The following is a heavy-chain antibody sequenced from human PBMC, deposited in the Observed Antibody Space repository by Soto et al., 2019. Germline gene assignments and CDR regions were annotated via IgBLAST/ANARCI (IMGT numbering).Heavy chain of an antibody. V-gene: IGHV3-7*04. Sequence: GGSLRLSCAASGFTFDDYGMTWVRQAPGKGLEWVGNIRQDGSEKNYVDSVKGRFTISRDNAKNSLYLQMNSLRAEDTAVYYCAREIVVARGASYFDYWGPGTLVTVSS. J-gene: IGHJ4*02. D-gene: IGHD2-2*01. CDR3: AREIVVARGASYFDY. CDR2: IRQDGSEK. CDR1: GFTFDDYG.